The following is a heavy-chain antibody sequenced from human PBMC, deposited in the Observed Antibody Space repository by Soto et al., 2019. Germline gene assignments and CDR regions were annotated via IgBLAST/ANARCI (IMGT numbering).Heavy chain of an antibody. Sequence: QVHLVQSGAEVKKPGASVKVSCKASGYTFTTYTMHWVRQAPEQRLEWMGWINPGNGITKYSQNFQDRVTLTRDTSASTAYMDLGSLTSADTAVYYCARDIAGSYKAFDYWGQRTLVTVSS. D-gene: IGHD1-26*01. J-gene: IGHJ4*02. CDR1: GYTFTTYT. CDR3: ARDIAGSYKAFDY. V-gene: IGHV1-3*01. CDR2: INPGNGIT.